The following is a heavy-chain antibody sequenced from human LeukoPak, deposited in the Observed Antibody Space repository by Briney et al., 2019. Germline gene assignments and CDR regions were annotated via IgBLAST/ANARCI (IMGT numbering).Heavy chain of an antibody. CDR1: GFTFSSYA. CDR3: ARATVTTLNYHYYMDV. Sequence: GGSLRLSRAASGFTFSSYAMHWVRQAPGKGPERVAVISDDGIKNYYADSVKGRFTISRDNSKNTLYLQMNSLRTEDTAVFYCARATVTTLNYHYYMDVWGKGTTVTVSS. CDR2: ISDDGIKN. J-gene: IGHJ6*03. V-gene: IGHV3-30*01. D-gene: IGHD4-17*01.